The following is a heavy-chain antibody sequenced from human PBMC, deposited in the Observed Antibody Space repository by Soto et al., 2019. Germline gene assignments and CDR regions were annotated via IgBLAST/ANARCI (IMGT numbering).Heavy chain of an antibody. Sequence: ASVKVSCKASGYTLTGYYMHWVRQAPGQGFEGMGRISPKSGGTNYAQKFQGRVTMTWDTSLNTAYMELSSLIPEDTAVYYFSRPPGYISDLDYFDLWGQGTLVTVSS. CDR1: GYTLTGYY. V-gene: IGHV1-2*02. CDR2: ISPKSGGT. J-gene: IGHJ4*02. D-gene: IGHD2-21*02. CDR3: SRPPGYISDLDYFDL.